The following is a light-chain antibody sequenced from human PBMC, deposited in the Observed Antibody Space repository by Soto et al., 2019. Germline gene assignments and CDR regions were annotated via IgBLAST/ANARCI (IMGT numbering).Light chain of an antibody. J-gene: IGKJ1*01. Sequence: EIVMTQSPATLSLSPGERASLPCRASHSISTNLAWYQQKPGQAPRLLIYGASTRATGIPARFTGSGSGTDFTLTISSVEPEDSAVYYCQQRGNWWTFGQGTKVDIK. V-gene: IGKV3-11*01. CDR2: GAS. CDR1: HSISTN. CDR3: QQRGNWWT.